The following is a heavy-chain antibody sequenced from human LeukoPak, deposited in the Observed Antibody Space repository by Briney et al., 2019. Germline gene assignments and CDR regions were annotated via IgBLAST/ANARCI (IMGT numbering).Heavy chain of an antibody. CDR3: ARDSSYAFDY. CDR2: ITSSSNVI. CDR1: GFTFSRYT. V-gene: IGHV3-48*02. D-gene: IGHD3-16*01. J-gene: IGHJ4*02. Sequence: GGSLRLSCVASGFTFSRYTMNWVRQAPGKGLEWVSYITSSSNVITYADSVKGRFTISRDNAKNSLYLQLNSLRDEDTAVYYCARDSSYAFDYWGQGTLVTVSS.